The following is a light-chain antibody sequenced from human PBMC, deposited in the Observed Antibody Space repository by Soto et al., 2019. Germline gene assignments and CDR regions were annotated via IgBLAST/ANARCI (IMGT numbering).Light chain of an antibody. Sequence: EIFLTQSPGTLSLSPGERATLSCRASQSVIDNYLAWYQQKPGQAPRLIIHGASTRANDIPDRFSGSGAGTEFTLTISSLQSEDFAVYYCQQYNSWHPITFGQGTRLEIK. CDR3: QQYNSWHPIT. CDR2: GAS. CDR1: QSVIDN. V-gene: IGKV3-15*01. J-gene: IGKJ5*01.